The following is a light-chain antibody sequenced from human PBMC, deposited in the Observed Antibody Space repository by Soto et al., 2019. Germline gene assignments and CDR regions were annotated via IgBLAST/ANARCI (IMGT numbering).Light chain of an antibody. V-gene: IGKV3-15*01. Sequence: EIVMTQSPATLSVSPGERVTLSCRASQIIANRLAWYQQKPGQAPRLLVYGAFNRATGIPTRFSGSGSATDFTLTITSLQSEDSASYYCQQYFNWPPQYTFGQGTKLDIK. CDR2: GAF. CDR3: QQYFNWPPQYT. J-gene: IGKJ2*01. CDR1: QIIANR.